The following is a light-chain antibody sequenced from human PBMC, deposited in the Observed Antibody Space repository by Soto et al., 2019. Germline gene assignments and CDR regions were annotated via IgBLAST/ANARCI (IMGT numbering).Light chain of an antibody. V-gene: IGKV1-33*01. CDR3: QQYDKLPPYT. Sequence: DIQMTPSPSSLSAFVGDRVTITCQASRDISVYLNWYQQKPGKPPKLLVYDASNLQTGVPSRFSGSGSGTHFTFTISSLQPEDVATYYCQQYDKLPPYTFGQGTKLEIK. CDR1: RDISVY. CDR2: DAS. J-gene: IGKJ2*01.